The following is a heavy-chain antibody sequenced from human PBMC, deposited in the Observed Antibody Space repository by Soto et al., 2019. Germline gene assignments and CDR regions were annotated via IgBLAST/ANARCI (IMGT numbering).Heavy chain of an antibody. V-gene: IGHV4-4*02. CDR1: NTSISSSNW. CDR2: IYHTGRT. CDR3: ARELRVAKDAFDI. D-gene: IGHD3-3*01. J-gene: IGHJ3*02. Sequence: SETLSLTCVITNTSISSSNWWSWVRQAPGKGLEWIGEIYHTGRTNYAPSLKSRVTMSIDKSNNRFSLKLTSLTAADTAVYYCARELRVAKDAFDIWGQGTMVTVSS.